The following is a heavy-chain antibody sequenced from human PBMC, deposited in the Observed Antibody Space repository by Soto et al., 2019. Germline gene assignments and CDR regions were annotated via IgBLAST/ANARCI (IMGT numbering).Heavy chain of an antibody. J-gene: IGHJ4*02. V-gene: IGHV1-3*05. CDR2: INAGNGNT. CDR3: ASSIVVVTALDY. D-gene: IGHD2-21*02. CDR1: GYTFTSYA. Sequence: QVQLVQSGAEEKKPGASVKVSCKASGYTFTSYAMHWVRQAPGQRLEWMGWINAGNGNTKYSQKFQGRVNITRDTSASTAYMELSSLRSEDTAVYYCASSIVVVTALDYWGQRTLVTVSS.